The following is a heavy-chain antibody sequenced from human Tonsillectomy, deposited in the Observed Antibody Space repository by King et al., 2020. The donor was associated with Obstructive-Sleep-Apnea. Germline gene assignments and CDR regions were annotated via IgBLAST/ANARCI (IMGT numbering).Heavy chain of an antibody. V-gene: IGHV4-34*01. J-gene: IGHJ4*02. CDR1: GGSLSGYS. Sequence: VQLQQWGAGLLKPSETLSLTCAVFGGSLSGYSWSWIRQPPGKGLEWIGEINHSGSTNYNPSLKSRVTISIDTSKNQFSLMLSSVTAADTAVYYRARRSDSWGQGTLVTVSS. CDR2: INHSGST. CDR3: ARRSDS.